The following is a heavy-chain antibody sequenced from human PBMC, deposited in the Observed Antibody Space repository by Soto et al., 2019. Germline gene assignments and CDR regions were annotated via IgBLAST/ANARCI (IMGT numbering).Heavy chain of an antibody. V-gene: IGHV5-51*01. D-gene: IGHD3-22*01. CDR2: IFPHDSDI. CDR3: ARQLDSSGYYWVI. J-gene: IGHJ3*02. CDR1: GYSFTSYW. Sequence: GESLKISCKGSGYSFTSYWIAWVRQMPGKGLEWMGIIFPHDSDIRYSPSFEGQVTISADRSISTVYLQWSSLRASDTAMYYCARQLDSSGYYWVIWGQGTMVTVSS.